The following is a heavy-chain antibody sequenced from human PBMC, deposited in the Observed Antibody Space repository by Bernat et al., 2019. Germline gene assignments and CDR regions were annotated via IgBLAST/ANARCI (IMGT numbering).Heavy chain of an antibody. J-gene: IGHJ6*02. CDR2: ISGSGGST. D-gene: IGHD3-22*01. CDR3: AKSDSSGYYSGGLFYGMDV. V-gene: IGHV3-23*01. CDR1: GFTFSSYA. Sequence: EVQLLESGGGLVQPGGSLRLSCAASGFTFSSYAMSWVRQAPGKGLEWVSAISGSGGSTYYADSVKGRFTISRDNSKNTLYLQMNSLRAVDTAVYYCAKSDSSGYYSGGLFYGMDVWGQGTTITVSS.